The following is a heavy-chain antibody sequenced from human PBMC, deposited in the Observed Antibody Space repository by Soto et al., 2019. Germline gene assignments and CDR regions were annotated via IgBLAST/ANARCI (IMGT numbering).Heavy chain of an antibody. CDR3: AGELEHLDGMDV. CDR1: GFTFSTYA. J-gene: IGHJ6*02. Sequence: QVHLVESGGGVVPPGRSLRLSCVASGFTFSTYAMHWVRQAPGKGLEWVAVTSYDGTNKHYADSVKGRFTISRDNSQNALFVQMNSLRAEDTAMYYCAGELEHLDGMDVWGQGTTVIVSS. CDR2: TSYDGTNK. V-gene: IGHV3-30-3*01.